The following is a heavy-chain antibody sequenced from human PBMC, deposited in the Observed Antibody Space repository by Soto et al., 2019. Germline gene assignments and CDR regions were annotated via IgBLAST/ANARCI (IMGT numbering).Heavy chain of an antibody. Sequence: QVQLQESGPGLVKPSVTLSLTCTVSGGSIRDYYWVWIRQPPGKGLERIGSIFYTGSTDYNPSLKSRVSISLATSKNQFSLNLGSVTAADTAVYYCARVNRGAFDYWGQGALVTVSS. CDR1: GGSIRDYY. J-gene: IGHJ4*02. V-gene: IGHV4-59*01. CDR2: IFYTGST. CDR3: ARVNRGAFDY.